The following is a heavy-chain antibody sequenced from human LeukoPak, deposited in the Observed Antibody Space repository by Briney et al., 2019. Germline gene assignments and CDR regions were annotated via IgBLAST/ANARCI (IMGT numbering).Heavy chain of an antibody. CDR1: GGTFTRYA. J-gene: IGHJ6*03. Sequence: GASVTVSCKTSGGTFTRYAIAWVRQAPGQGLEWMGWMNPNSGNTGYAQKFQGRVTMTRNTSISTAYMQLSSLRSEDTAVYYCARFDFDNYYYYYYMDVWGKGTTVTVSS. CDR3: ARFDFDNYYYYYYMDV. V-gene: IGHV1-8*01. D-gene: IGHD3-9*01. CDR2: MNPNSGNT.